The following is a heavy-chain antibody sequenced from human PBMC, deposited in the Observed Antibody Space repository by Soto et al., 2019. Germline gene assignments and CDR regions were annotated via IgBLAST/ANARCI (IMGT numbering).Heavy chain of an antibody. CDR3: ARGGSNNWHGDAFDN. CDR1: GGSFSGYY. V-gene: IGHV4-34*01. D-gene: IGHD1-1*01. Sequence: QVQLQQWGAGLLRPSETLSLTCAVYGGSFSGYYWSWIRQSPGKGLEWIGEINHSGSTNYNPSLKSRVTISVDTSKNQFSLKLSSVTAADTAVYYSARGGSNNWHGDAFDNWGHGTIVIVSS. J-gene: IGHJ3*02. CDR2: INHSGST.